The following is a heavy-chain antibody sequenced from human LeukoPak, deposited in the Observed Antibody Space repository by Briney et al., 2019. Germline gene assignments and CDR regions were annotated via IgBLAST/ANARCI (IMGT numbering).Heavy chain of an antibody. V-gene: IGHV3-30*02. J-gene: IGHJ4*02. CDR1: GFIFNSYG. Sequence: PGGSLILSCAASGFIFNSYGMHGVRQAPGKGVEWVGFIQSDGSDEFYADSVKGRFSISRDNSKNTLSLQMNSLRTEDTAVYYCAKDQVTHWGQGTLVTVSS. CDR3: AKDQVTH. D-gene: IGHD4-11*01. CDR2: IQSDGSDE.